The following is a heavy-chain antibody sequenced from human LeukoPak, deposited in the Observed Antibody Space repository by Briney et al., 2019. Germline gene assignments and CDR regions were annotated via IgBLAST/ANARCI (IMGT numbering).Heavy chain of an antibody. D-gene: IGHD6-19*01. CDR2: INHSEST. Sequence: PSETLSLTCTVSGDSINSGYYWGWIRQPPEKGLEWIGTINHSESTYYNPSLKSRVTISVDTSKNQFSLKLSSVTAADTAVYYCARGLMREYKSGWYMHHFDNWGQGTLVTVSS. V-gene: IGHV4-38-2*02. CDR3: ARGLMREYKSGWYMHHFDN. J-gene: IGHJ4*02. CDR1: GDSINSGYY.